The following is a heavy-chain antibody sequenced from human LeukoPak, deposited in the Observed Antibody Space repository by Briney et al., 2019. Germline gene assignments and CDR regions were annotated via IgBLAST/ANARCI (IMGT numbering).Heavy chain of an antibody. D-gene: IGHD3-22*01. Sequence: GESLKTSCKGSGYSFTSYWIGWVRQMPGKGLEWMGSIYPGDSDTRYSPSFQGQVTISADKSISTAYLQWSSLKASDTAMYYCARSGYDSSGYPESYWYFDLWGRGTLVTVSS. J-gene: IGHJ2*01. V-gene: IGHV5-51*01. CDR1: GYSFTSYW. CDR3: ARSGYDSSGYPESYWYFDL. CDR2: IYPGDSDT.